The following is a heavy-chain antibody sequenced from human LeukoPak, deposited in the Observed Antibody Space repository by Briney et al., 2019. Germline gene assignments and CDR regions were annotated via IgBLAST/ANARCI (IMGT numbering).Heavy chain of an antibody. CDR1: GFTFSSYE. V-gene: IGHV3-48*03. J-gene: IGHJ6*04. CDR3: AELGITMIGGV. CDR2: ISSSGSTI. Sequence: GGSLRLSCAASGFTFSSYEMNWVRQAPGKGLEWVSYISSSGSTIYYADSVKGRFTISRDNAKNSLYLLMNSLRAEDTAVYYCAELGITMIGGVWGKGTTVTVSS. D-gene: IGHD3-10*02.